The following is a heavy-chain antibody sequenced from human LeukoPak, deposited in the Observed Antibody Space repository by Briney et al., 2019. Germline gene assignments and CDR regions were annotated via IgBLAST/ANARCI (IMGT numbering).Heavy chain of an antibody. CDR3: ARVRYDILTGYPGGPMDV. CDR2: INPNSGGT. Sequence: ASVKVSCKASGYTFTGCYMHWVRQAPGQGLEWMGWINPNSGGTNYAQKFQGRVTMTRDTSISTAYMELSRLRSDDTAVYYCARVRYDILTGYPGGPMDVWGKGTTVTISS. J-gene: IGHJ6*03. V-gene: IGHV1-2*02. D-gene: IGHD3-9*01. CDR1: GYTFTGCY.